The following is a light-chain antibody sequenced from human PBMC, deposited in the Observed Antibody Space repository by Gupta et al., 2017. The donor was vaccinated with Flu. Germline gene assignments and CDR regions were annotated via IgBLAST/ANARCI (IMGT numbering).Light chain of an antibody. J-gene: IGLJ3*02. CDR2: EVS. CDR3: SPYTDSSTRSWV. Sequence: QSALTQPASASASPGQSLTITCTGPSSDVRGYHYVSWYQQHPGTAAKHLLYEVSNRRSGGADRCSCSKSGDTSALTIIAGQAEDDADDYCSPYTDSSTRSWVFGGGTKLTVL. CDR1: SSDVRGYHY. V-gene: IGLV2-14*01.